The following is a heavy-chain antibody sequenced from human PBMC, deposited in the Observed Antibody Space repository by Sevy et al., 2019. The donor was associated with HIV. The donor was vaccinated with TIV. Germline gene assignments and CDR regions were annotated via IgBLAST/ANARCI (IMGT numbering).Heavy chain of an antibody. CDR1: GFTFSDYD. CDR3: AREQLASAGGGLDH. CDR2: TTGSGRNR. D-gene: IGHD6-13*01. J-gene: IGHJ5*02. V-gene: IGHV3-48*03. Sequence: QLGGSLRLSCVASGFTFSDYDMNWVRQSPGRGLEWIAYTTGSGRNRYYADSVKGRFIISRDNAKSSVFLEMNTLRDEDTALYYCAREQLASAGGGLDHWGQGILVTVSS.